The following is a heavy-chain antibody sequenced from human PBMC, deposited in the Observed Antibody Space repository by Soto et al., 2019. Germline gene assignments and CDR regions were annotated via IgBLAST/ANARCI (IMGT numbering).Heavy chain of an antibody. CDR1: GYTFTGYY. CDR3: ARAEIAAAAGDY. D-gene: IGHD6-13*01. CDR2: INPNSGNT. V-gene: IGHV1-8*02. J-gene: IGHJ4*02. Sequence: ASVKVSCRASGYTFTGYYMHWVRQAPGQGLEWMGWINPNSGNTGYAQKFQGRVTMTRNTSISTAYMELSSLRSEDTAVYYCARAEIAAAAGDYWGQGTLVTVSS.